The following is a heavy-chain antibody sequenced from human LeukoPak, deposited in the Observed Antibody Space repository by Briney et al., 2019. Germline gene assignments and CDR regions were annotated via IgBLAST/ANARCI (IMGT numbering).Heavy chain of an antibody. V-gene: IGHV3-11*01. CDR3: ARGRDTAMVSPFDY. CDR1: GFTFSDYY. CDR2: ISSSGSTI. Sequence: PGGSLRLSCAASGFTFSDYYMSWIRQAPGKGLEWVSYISSSGSTIYYADSVKGRFTISRDKAKNSLYLQMNSLRAEDTAVYYCARGRDTAMVSPFDYWGQGTLVTVSS. D-gene: IGHD5-18*01. J-gene: IGHJ4*02.